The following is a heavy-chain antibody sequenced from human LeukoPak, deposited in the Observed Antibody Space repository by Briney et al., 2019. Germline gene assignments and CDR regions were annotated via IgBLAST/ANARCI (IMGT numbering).Heavy chain of an antibody. CDR3: ARGVYIASAQYGY. D-gene: IGHD6-13*01. J-gene: IGHJ4*02. V-gene: IGHV4-59*01. Sequence: SETLSLTCTVSGGSISSYYWSWIRQPPGKGLGWIGYIYYSGTTNYNPSLKSRVTISVDTSKNQFSLKLSSVTAADTAVYYCARGVYIASAQYGYWGQGTLVTVSS. CDR2: IYYSGTT. CDR1: GGSISSYY.